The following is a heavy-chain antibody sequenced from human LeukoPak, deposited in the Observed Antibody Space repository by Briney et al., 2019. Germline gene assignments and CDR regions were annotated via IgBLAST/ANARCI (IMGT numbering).Heavy chain of an antibody. Sequence: SETLSLTCAVSGGSFIGYHWNWIRQPPGKGLERIGEINHSGSTNYNPSLKSRVTISVDTSKNQFSLKLRSVTAADTAVYYSARDPTTVVTTPYYFDDWGLGTLVTVSS. CDR2: INHSGST. J-gene: IGHJ4*02. CDR3: ARDPTTVVTTPYYFDD. CDR1: GGSFIGYH. D-gene: IGHD4-23*01. V-gene: IGHV4-34*01.